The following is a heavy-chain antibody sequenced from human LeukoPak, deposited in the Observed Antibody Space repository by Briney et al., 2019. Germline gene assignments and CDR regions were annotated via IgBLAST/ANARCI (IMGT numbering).Heavy chain of an antibody. Sequence: GGSLRLSCAASGFTFRSYAMNWVRHAPGKGLEWVSGISGSGGSTYYADSVKGRFTISRDNSKNTLYLQMNSLRAEDTAVYYCAKSVAGGPEAFDIWGQGTMVTDPS. J-gene: IGHJ3*02. CDR1: GFTFRSYA. D-gene: IGHD6-19*01. CDR2: ISGSGGST. CDR3: AKSVAGGPEAFDI. V-gene: IGHV3-23*01.